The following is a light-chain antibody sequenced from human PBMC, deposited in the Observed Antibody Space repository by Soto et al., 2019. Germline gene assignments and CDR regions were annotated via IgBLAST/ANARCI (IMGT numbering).Light chain of an antibody. V-gene: IGKV1-5*03. J-gene: IGKJ2*01. CDR2: KAS. CDR3: QQYNLYPYT. CDR1: QTISSR. Sequence: DIQMTQSPSTLSASVGDRVTINCRASQTISSRLAWYQQKPGKAPKVLIYKASYLESGVPSRFSGSGSGTEFTLTISSLQPDDFATYFCQQYNLYPYTFGQGTKLEIK.